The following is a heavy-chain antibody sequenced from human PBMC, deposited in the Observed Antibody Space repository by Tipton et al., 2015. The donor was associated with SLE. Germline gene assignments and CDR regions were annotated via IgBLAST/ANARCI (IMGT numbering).Heavy chain of an antibody. CDR2: IYYTGNI. V-gene: IGHV4-59*01. D-gene: IGHD3-3*01. CDR1: IGSLNNYY. Sequence: TLSLTCIVSIGSLNNYYWSWIRQPPGKGLEWIGNIYYTGNINYSPSLKSRVSMSVDTSKNRFSLKLKTVTAADTAVYYCARALPFNYDFWSGYSTDPFDVWDQGTMVTVSA. J-gene: IGHJ3*01. CDR3: ARALPFNYDFWSGYSTDPFDV.